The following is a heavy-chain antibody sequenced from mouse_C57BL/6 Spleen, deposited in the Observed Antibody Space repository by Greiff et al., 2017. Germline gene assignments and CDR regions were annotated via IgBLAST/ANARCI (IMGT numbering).Heavy chain of an antibody. CDR2: IYPGNSDT. V-gene: IGHV1-5*01. CDR1: GYTFTSYW. J-gene: IGHJ3*01. Sequence: VQLQQSGPVLARPGASVKMSCKTSGYTFTSYWMHWVKQRPGQGLEWIGAIYPGNSDTSYNQKFKGKAKRTAVTSASTAYMELSSLTNDDSAVYYCTRPLYDGYWFAYWGQGTLVTVSA. D-gene: IGHD2-3*01. CDR3: TRPLYDGYWFAY.